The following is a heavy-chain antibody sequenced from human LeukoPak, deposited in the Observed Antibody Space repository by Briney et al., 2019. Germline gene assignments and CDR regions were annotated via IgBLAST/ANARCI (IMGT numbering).Heavy chain of an antibody. CDR2: INHSGST. Sequence: SETLSLTCAVYGGSFSGYYWSWIRQPPGKGLEWIGEINHSGSTNYNPSLKSRVTISVDTSKNQFSLKLSSVTAADTAVYYCARPANSGSFAYWGQGTLVTVSS. CDR3: ARPANSGSFAY. J-gene: IGHJ4*02. V-gene: IGHV4-34*01. CDR1: GGSFSGYY. D-gene: IGHD1-26*01.